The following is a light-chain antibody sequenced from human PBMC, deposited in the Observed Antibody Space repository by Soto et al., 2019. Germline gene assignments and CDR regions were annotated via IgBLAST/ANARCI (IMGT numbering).Light chain of an antibody. V-gene: IGKV1-39*01. Sequence: DIQMTQSPSSLSASVGDRVTITCRASQSISTYLNWYQQKPGKAPKFLIFAASTLQSGVHSRFSGSGSGTDFTLTVTSLQPEDFATYYCQQSYRSPWTFGQGTRVEIK. J-gene: IGKJ1*01. CDR2: AAS. CDR3: QQSYRSPWT. CDR1: QSISTY.